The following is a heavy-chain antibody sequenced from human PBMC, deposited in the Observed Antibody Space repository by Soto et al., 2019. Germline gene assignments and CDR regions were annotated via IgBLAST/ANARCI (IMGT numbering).Heavy chain of an antibody. J-gene: IGHJ1*01. CDR3: AKSAAHSGGGYFQH. V-gene: IGHV3-23*01. CDR2: ISGSGGST. D-gene: IGHD1-26*01. Sequence: GGSLRLSCAASGFTFSSYAMSWVRQAPGKGLEWVSVISGSGGSTYYADSVKGRFTISRDNSKNTLYLQMNSLRAEDMAVYYCAKSAAHSGGGYFQHWGQGTLVTVSS. CDR1: GFTFSSYA.